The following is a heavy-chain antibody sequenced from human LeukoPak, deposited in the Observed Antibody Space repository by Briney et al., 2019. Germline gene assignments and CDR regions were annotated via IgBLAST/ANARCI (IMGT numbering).Heavy chain of an antibody. CDR3: AREEQWLVEYGMDV. CDR1: GGSFRGSY. J-gene: IGHJ6*02. V-gene: IGHV4-34*01. D-gene: IGHD6-19*01. CDR2: ISHSGST. Sequence: PSETLSLTCAVYGGSFRGSYWSWIRQPPGKGLEWIGEISHSGSTNYNPSLKSRVTISVDTSKNQFSLKLSSVTAADTAVYYCAREEQWLVEYGMDVWGQGTTVTVSS.